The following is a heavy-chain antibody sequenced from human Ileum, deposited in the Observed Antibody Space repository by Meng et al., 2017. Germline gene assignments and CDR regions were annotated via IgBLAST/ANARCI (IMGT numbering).Heavy chain of an antibody. D-gene: IGHD3-3*01. Sequence: GESLKISCKGSGYSFTNYWDGWVRQRPGKGLEGMGIISPSESDVRYSPSFQGQVTISADKSISTAYLHGSSLKASDIAMYYCARVKTIQDPFDYWGQGTLVTVSS. J-gene: IGHJ4*02. CDR3: ARVKTIQDPFDY. V-gene: IGHV5-51*01. CDR2: ISPSESDV. CDR1: GYSFTNYW.